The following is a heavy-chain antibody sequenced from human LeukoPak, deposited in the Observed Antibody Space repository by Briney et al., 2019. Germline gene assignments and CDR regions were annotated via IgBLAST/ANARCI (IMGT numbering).Heavy chain of an antibody. V-gene: IGHV1-69*01. CDR3: ARGRYSSSINSMDV. J-gene: IGHJ6*02. Sequence: SVKVSCKASGGTFSSYTISWVRQAPGQGLEWMGGIIPIFGTANYAQKFQGRVTITADESTSTAYMELSGLRSEDTAVYYCARGRYSSSINSMDVWGQGTTVTVSS. CDR2: IIPIFGTA. D-gene: IGHD6-6*01. CDR1: GGTFSSYT.